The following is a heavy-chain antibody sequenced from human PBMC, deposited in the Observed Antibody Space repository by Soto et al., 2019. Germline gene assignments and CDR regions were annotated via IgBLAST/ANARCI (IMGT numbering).Heavy chain of an antibody. CDR3: SRDRPILAGGGAFYI. CDR1: RVSVSSGDYN. V-gene: IGHV4-30-4*08. J-gene: IGHJ3*02. CDR2: ISNSGIA. Sequence: QVQLQESGRGLVEPSQTLSLTCTVSRVSVSSGDYNWGWVRQSPGKGLEWLGYISNSGIADYSPSLKSRLTLSLDTSQNQFPLKLKSVTAADTAVYFWSRDRPILAGGGAFYIWGQGTVVTLSP. D-gene: IGHD3-3*01.